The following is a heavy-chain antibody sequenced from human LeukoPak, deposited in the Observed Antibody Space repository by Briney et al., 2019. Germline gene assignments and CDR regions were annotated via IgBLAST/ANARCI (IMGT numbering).Heavy chain of an antibody. V-gene: IGHV4-59*01. CDR2: IYYSGST. CDR3: ARSGGSYSYFDY. J-gene: IGHJ4*02. D-gene: IGHD1-26*01. Sequence: KSSETLSLTCTVSGGSISSYYWSWIRQPPGKGLEWIGYIYYSGSTNYNPSLKSRVTISVDTSKNQFSLKLSSVTAADTAVYYCARSGGSYSYFDYWGQGTLVTVSS. CDR1: GGSISSYY.